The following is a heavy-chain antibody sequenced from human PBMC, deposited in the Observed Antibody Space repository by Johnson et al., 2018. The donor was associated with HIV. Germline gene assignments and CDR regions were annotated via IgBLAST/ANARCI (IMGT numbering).Heavy chain of an antibody. D-gene: IGHD5-24*01. CDR2: ISSSGSTI. J-gene: IGHJ3*02. CDR1: GFTFSDYY. CDR3: ARACRDGYTCDAFDI. V-gene: IGHV3-11*04. Sequence: QVQLVESGGGVVQPGRSLRLSCAASGFTFSDYYMSWIRQAPGKGLEWVSYISSSGSTIYYADFVKGRFTISRDNAKKSLYLQMNSLRAEDTAVYYCARACRDGYTCDAFDIWGQGTMVTVSS.